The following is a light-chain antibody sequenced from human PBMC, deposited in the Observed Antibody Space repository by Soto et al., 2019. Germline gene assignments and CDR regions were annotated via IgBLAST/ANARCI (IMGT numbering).Light chain of an antibody. CDR3: QQRSNWPCT. J-gene: IGKJ2*02. V-gene: IGKV3-11*01. CDR2: DAS. Sequence: EIVLTQSPATLSLSPGERATLSCRASQSVSSYLAWYQQKPGQAPRLLIYDASNRATGIPARFSGSGSGTDFTLTISSLEAEDFAVYYCQQRSNWPCTFGQGTKLEIK. CDR1: QSVSSY.